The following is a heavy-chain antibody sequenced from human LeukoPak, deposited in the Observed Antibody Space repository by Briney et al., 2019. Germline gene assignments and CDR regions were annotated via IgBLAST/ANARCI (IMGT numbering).Heavy chain of an antibody. D-gene: IGHD6-6*01. J-gene: IGHJ4*02. Sequence: GGSLRLSCAASGFTFSSYGMHWVRQAPGKGLEWVAVISYDGSNKYYADSVKGRFTISRDNSKNTLYLQMNSLRAEDTAVYYRAKDWFAYSSSSGVLDYWGQGTLVTVSS. CDR2: ISYDGSNK. V-gene: IGHV3-30*18. CDR3: AKDWFAYSSSSGVLDY. CDR1: GFTFSSYG.